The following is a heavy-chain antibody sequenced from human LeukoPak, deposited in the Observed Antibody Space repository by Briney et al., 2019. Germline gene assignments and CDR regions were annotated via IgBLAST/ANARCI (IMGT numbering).Heavy chain of an antibody. Sequence: GGSLRLSCAASGFTFSSYSMNWVRQAPGKGLEWVSSISSSSSYIYYADSVKGRFTISRDNAKNSLYLQMNSLRAEDTAVYYCARVDRYDSSGDDYWGQGTLVTVSS. J-gene: IGHJ4*02. CDR3: ARVDRYDSSGDDY. V-gene: IGHV3-21*01. CDR2: ISSSSSYI. CDR1: GFTFSSYS. D-gene: IGHD3-22*01.